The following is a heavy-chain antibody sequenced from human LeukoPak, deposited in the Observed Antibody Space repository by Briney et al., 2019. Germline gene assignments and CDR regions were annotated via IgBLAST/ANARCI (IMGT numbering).Heavy chain of an antibody. J-gene: IGHJ4*02. CDR1: GGSISSYY. CDR2: IYHSGST. Sequence: SETLSLTCTVSGGSISSYYWSWIRQPPGKGLEWIGSIYHSGSTYYNPSLKSRVTISVDTSKNQFSLKLSSVTAADTAVYYCAREGYSGSYYGFDYWGQGTLVTVSS. D-gene: IGHD1-26*01. CDR3: AREGYSGSYYGFDY. V-gene: IGHV4-38-2*02.